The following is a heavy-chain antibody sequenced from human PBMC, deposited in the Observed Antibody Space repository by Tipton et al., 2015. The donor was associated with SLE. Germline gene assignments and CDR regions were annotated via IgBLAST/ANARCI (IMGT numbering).Heavy chain of an antibody. CDR2: IYYSGSA. V-gene: IGHV4-39*01. Sequence: TLSLTCTVSGGSISSSYYWGWIRQPPGEGLEWIATIYYSGSAYYNPSLKSRVTISVDTSKNQFSLRVSSVTAADTAVYYCASGVVTNNLGAFNIWGQGTMVTVSS. J-gene: IGHJ3*02. D-gene: IGHD4-17*01. CDR3: ASGVVTNNLGAFNI. CDR1: GGSISSSYY.